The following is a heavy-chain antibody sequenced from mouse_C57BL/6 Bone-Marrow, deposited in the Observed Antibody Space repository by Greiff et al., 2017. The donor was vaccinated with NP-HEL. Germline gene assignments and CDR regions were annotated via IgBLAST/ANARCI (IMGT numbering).Heavy chain of an antibody. CDR3: TRTGGLDY. CDR2: IRLKSDNYAT. J-gene: IGHJ2*01. CDR1: GFTFSNYW. Sequence: EVKVEESGGGLVQPGGSMKLSCVASGFTFSNYWMNWVRQSPEKGLEWVAQIRLKSDNYATHYAESVKGRFTISRDDSKSSVYQQMNILRAEDTGIYYGTRTGGLDYWGQGTTLTVSS. V-gene: IGHV6-3*01.